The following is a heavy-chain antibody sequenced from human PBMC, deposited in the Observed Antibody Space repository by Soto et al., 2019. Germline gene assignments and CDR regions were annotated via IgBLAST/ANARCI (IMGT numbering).Heavy chain of an antibody. CDR3: ARGHVEGLHNYYYYGMDV. CDR1: GYTYTSYD. J-gene: IGHJ6*02. Sequence: GASVKVSCKASGYTYTSYDINWVRQATGQGREWMGWMNPNSGNTGYAQKFQGRVTMTRNTSISTAYMELSSLRSEDTAVYYCARGHVEGLHNYYYYGMDVWGQGTTVTVSS. D-gene: IGHD4-4*01. V-gene: IGHV1-8*01. CDR2: MNPNSGNT.